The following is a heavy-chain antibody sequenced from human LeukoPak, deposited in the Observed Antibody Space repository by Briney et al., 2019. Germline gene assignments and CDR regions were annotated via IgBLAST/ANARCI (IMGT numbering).Heavy chain of an antibody. CDR2: INHSGST. Sequence: SETLSLTCAVYGGSFSGYYWSWIRQPPGKGLEWIGEINHSGSTNYNPSLKSRVTISVDTSKNQFSLKLSSVTAADTAVYYCASIVKDTAMVTGYYYYYMDVWGKGTTVTVSS. D-gene: IGHD5-18*01. J-gene: IGHJ6*03. CDR1: GGSFSGYY. V-gene: IGHV4-34*01. CDR3: ASIVKDTAMVTGYYYYYMDV.